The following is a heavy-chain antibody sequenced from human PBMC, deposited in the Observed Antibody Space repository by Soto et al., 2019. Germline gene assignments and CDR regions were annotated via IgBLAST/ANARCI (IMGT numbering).Heavy chain of an antibody. CDR1: GCSFTSYW. D-gene: IGHD5-18*01. CDR3: ARRGYSYGYRHNYYPMDV. V-gene: IGHV5-51*01. Sequence: GESLKISCKGSGCSFTSYWIGWVRQMPGKGLEWMGGIYPGDSDTRYSPSFQGQVTISADKSISTAYLQWSSLKASDTAMYYCARRGYSYGYRHNYYPMDVWGQGTTVTVSS. J-gene: IGHJ6*02. CDR2: IYPGDSDT.